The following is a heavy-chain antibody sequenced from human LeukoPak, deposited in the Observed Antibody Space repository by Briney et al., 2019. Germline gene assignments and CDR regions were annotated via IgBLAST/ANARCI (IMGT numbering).Heavy chain of an antibody. V-gene: IGHV3-21*01. CDR2: ISSSSSYI. CDR3: ARRYDYVWGSYRLYYFDY. CDR1: GFPFNNYG. J-gene: IGHJ4*02. Sequence: GGSLRLSCAASGFPFNNYGIHWVRQAPGKGLEWVSSISSSSSYIYYADSVKGRFTISRDNAKNSLYLQMNSLRAEDTAVYYCARRYDYVWGSYRLYYFDYWGQGTLVTVSS. D-gene: IGHD3-16*02.